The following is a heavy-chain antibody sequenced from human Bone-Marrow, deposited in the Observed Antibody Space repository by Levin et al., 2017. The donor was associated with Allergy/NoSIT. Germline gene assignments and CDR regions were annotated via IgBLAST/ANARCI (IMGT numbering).Heavy chain of an antibody. J-gene: IGHJ4*02. CDR2: IYHSGST. D-gene: IGHD6-13*01. V-gene: IGHV4-30-2*01. Sequence: NPSETLSLTCAVSGGSISSGGYSWSWIRQPPGKGLEWIGYIYHSGSTYYTPSLKIRVTISVDRSKNQFSLKLSSVTAADTAVYYCARVTVDSSSTFDYWGQGTLVTVSA. CDR3: ARVTVDSSSTFDY. CDR1: GGSISSGGYS.